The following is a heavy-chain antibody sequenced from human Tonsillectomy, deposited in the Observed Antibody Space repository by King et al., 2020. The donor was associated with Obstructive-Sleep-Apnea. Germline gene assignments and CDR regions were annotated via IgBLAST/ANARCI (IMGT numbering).Heavy chain of an antibody. CDR1: GFTFDDYA. D-gene: IGHD4-11*01. CDR2: ISWNSGSI. CDR3: AKDTYN. J-gene: IGHJ4*02. V-gene: IGHV3-9*01. Sequence: VQLVESGGGLVQPGRSLRLSCAAPGFTFDDYAMHWVRQAPGKGLEWVSGISWNSGSIGYSDSVKGRVTISRDNAKNSLYLQMNSLRAEETALYYCAKDTYNWGQGTLVTVSS.